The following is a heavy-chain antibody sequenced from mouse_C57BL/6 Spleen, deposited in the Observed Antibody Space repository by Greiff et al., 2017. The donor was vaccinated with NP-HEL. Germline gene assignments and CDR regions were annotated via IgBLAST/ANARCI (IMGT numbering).Heavy chain of an antibody. J-gene: IGHJ3*01. V-gene: IGHV1-26*01. CDR3: ARRGYYGSSPWFAY. CDR1: GYTFTDYY. Sequence: EVQLQQSGPELVKPGASVKISCKASGYTFTDYYMNWVKQSHGKSLEWIGDINPKNGGTSYNQKFKGKATLTVDKSSSTAYMELRSLTSEDSAVYYCARRGYYGSSPWFAYWGQGTLVTVSA. CDR2: INPKNGGT. D-gene: IGHD1-1*01.